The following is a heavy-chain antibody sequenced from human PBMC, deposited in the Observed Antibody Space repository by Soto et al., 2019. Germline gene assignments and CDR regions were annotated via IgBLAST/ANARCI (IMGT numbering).Heavy chain of an antibody. CDR1: GYSFTSYW. Sequence: EVQLVQSGAEGKKPGESLRISCKGSGYSFTSYWIGWVRQMPGKGLEWMGKIEPSDSYATYTPSFEGHVSISVDKSIRTVYLQWSSLKASDTAVYYCARLWGGDYFDYWGQGTLVTVSS. CDR2: IEPSDSYA. V-gene: IGHV5-10-1*03. J-gene: IGHJ4*02. D-gene: IGHD7-27*01. CDR3: ARLWGGDYFDY.